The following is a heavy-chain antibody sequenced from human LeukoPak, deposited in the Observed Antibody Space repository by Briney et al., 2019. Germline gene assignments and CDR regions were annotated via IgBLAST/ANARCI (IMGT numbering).Heavy chain of an antibody. CDR3: ARRSEAGWYFDL. J-gene: IGHJ2*01. CDR2: IYYSGST. Sequence: SETLSLTCTVSGGSISSYYWSWIRQPPGKGLEWIGYIYYSGSTNYNPSLKSRVTISVDTSKNQFSLKLSSVTAADTAVYYCARRSEAGWYFDLWGRGTLVTVSS. CDR1: GGSISSYY. D-gene: IGHD2-15*01. V-gene: IGHV4-59*01.